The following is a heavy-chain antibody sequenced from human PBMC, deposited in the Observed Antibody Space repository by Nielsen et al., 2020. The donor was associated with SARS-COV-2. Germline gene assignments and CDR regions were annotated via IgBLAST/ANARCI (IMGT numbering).Heavy chain of an antibody. Sequence: KDSCKGSGYSFSSYWIAWVRQMPGKGLEWMGILYPGNSETRYSPSFQGQVTISADKSTSTAYLQWSSLKASDTAMYYCGRHLSVVHKGLEIWGQGTMVTVSS. CDR1: GYSFSSYW. V-gene: IGHV5-51*01. CDR3: GRHLSVVHKGLEI. CDR2: LYPGNSET. J-gene: IGHJ3*02. D-gene: IGHD1-1*01.